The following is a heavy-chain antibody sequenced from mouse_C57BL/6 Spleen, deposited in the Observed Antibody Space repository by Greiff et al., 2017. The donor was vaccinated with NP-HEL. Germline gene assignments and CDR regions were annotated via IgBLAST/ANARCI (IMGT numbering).Heavy chain of an antibody. CDR1: GFTFSSYG. D-gene: IGHD4-1*01. CDR2: ISSGGSYT. V-gene: IGHV5-6*01. CDR3: ARHTGDYAMDY. Sequence: EVQLVESGGDLVKPGGSLKLSCAASGFTFSSYGMSWVRQTPDKRLEWVATISSGGSYTYYPDSVKGRFTISRDNAKNTLYLQRSSLKSEDTAMYYGARHTGDYAMDYWGQGTSVTVSS. J-gene: IGHJ4*01.